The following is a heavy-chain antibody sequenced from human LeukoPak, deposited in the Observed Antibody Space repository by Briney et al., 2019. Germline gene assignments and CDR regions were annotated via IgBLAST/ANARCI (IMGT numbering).Heavy chain of an antibody. D-gene: IGHD6-19*01. CDR2: ISADGRRS. J-gene: IGHJ4*02. V-gene: IGHV3-23*01. CDR3: AKVDTSGWYEVLGF. CDR1: GFTFTTYA. Sequence: GGSLRLSCVASGFTFTTYALSWVRQAPGKGLEWVSTISADGRRSNYADSVKGRFTISRDTSKNTLYLQMNSLRAEDTAKYYCAKVDTSGWYEVLGFWGQGTLVTVSS.